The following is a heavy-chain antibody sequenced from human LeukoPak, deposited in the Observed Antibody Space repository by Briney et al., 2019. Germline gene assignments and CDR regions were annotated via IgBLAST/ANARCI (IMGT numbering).Heavy chain of an antibody. CDR3: ARDILPSRFGESRSAFDI. CDR2: IDNSGST. CDR1: GGSISYSH. V-gene: IGHV4-59*01. D-gene: IGHD3-10*01. J-gene: IGHJ3*02. Sequence: SETLSLTCTVSGGSISYSHWTRIRQPPGKGLEWIGYIDNSGSTTYNTSLKSRVTMSVDTSENKITLRLTSVTAADTAVYYCARDILPSRFGESRSAFDIWGQGTMVTVSS.